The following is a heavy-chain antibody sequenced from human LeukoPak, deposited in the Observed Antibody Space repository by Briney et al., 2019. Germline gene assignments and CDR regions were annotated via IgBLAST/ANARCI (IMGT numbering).Heavy chain of an antibody. D-gene: IGHD5-12*01. Sequence: PGGSLRLSCVASGFTFSNYWLHWVRQAPEKGLVWVSHINTDGSSTNYADSLKGRFTVSRDNAKNTLFLQMNSLRAEDTAVYYCARDWVLRGYSGYDFANDAFDIWGQGTMVTVSS. CDR1: GFTFSNYW. CDR3: ARDWVLRGYSGYDFANDAFDI. J-gene: IGHJ3*02. V-gene: IGHV3-74*01. CDR2: INTDGSST.